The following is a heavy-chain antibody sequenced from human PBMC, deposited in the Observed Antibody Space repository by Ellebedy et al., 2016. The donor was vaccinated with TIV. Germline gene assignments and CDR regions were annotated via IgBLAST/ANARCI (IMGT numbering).Heavy chain of an antibody. D-gene: IGHD3/OR15-3a*01. CDR3: ARDPGTLYYMGDY. J-gene: IGHJ4*02. CDR2: IWYDGNNK. Sequence: PGGSLRLSCAASGFTFSSYGMHWVRQAPGKGLEWVAIIWYDGNNKYYEDSVKGRFTISRDNSKNTLYLQMNSLRADDTAVYYCARDPGTLYYMGDYWGQGTLVTVSS. V-gene: IGHV3-33*01. CDR1: GFTFSSYG.